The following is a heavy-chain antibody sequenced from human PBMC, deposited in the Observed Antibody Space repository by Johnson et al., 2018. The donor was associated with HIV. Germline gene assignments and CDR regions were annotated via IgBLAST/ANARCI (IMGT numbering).Heavy chain of an antibody. V-gene: IGHV3-23*04. CDR1: GFTFSSYA. J-gene: IGHJ3*02. D-gene: IGHD2-8*01. CDR3: ARLKNGAFDI. Sequence: VQLVESGGGLVQPGGSLRLSCAASGFTFSSYAMSWVRQAPGKGLEWVSAIGTAGDTYYPGSVKGRFTISRENAKNTLFLQMNSLRVEDTAVYYCARLKNGAFDIWGQGTMVTVSS. CDR2: IGTAGDT.